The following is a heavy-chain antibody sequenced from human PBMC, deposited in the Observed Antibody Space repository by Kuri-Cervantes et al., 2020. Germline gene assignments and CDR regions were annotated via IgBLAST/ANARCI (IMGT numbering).Heavy chain of an antibody. CDR2: ISYDGSNK. J-gene: IGHJ5*02. Sequence: GESLKISCAASGFTLSSYGMHWVRQAPGKGLEWVAVISYDGSNKYYADSVKGRFTISRDNSKNTLYLQMNSLRAEDTAVYYCARDHMVRDNWFDPWGQGTLVTVSS. D-gene: IGHD3-10*01. CDR1: GFTLSSYG. CDR3: ARDHMVRDNWFDP. V-gene: IGHV3-30*19.